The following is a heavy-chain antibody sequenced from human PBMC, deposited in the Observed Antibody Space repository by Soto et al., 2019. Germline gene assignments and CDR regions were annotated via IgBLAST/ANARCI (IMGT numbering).Heavy chain of an antibody. CDR2: VYNSGST. V-gene: IGHV4-59*01. CDR1: GDSISSNY. D-gene: IGHD6-13*01. J-gene: IGHJ4*02. CDR3: ARYRREAVAGYTLDN. Sequence: SETLSLTCTVSGDSISSNYWTWIRQPPGKGLEWIGYVYNSGSTNYNPSLKSRVTISEDTSKSQFSLKVNSMTAADTAVYYCARYRREAVAGYTLDNWGQGILVTVS.